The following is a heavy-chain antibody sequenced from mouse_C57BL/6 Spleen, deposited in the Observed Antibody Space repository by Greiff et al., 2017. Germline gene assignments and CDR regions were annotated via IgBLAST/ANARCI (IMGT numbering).Heavy chain of an antibody. CDR1: GYSITSDY. D-gene: IGHD1-1*01. CDR3: ARGPFSTTVVGAMDY. CDR2: ISYSGST. Sequence: VQLQQSGPGLAKPSQTLSLTCSVTGYSITSDYWNWIRKFPGNKLEYMGYISYSGSTYYNLSLKSRLSITRDTSKNQYYLQLNSVTTKDTATYYCARGPFSTTVVGAMDYWGQGTSVTVSS. V-gene: IGHV3-8*01. J-gene: IGHJ4*01.